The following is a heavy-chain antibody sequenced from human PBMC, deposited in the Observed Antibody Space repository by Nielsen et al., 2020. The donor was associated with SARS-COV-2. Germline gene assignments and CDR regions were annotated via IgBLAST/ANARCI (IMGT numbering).Heavy chain of an antibody. Sequence: GGSLRLSCKGSGYSFTNYWISWVRQMPGKGLEWMGRIDPSDSYTNYSPSFQGHVTISADKSISTAYLQWSSLKASDTAMYYCAILNSYSTYYDYWGQGTLVTVSS. CDR2: IDPSDSYT. CDR1: GYSFTNYW. D-gene: IGHD6-13*01. CDR3: AILNSYSTYYDY. J-gene: IGHJ4*02. V-gene: IGHV5-10-1*01.